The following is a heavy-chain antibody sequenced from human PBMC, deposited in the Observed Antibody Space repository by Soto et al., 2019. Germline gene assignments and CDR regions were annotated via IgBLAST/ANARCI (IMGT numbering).Heavy chain of an antibody. CDR2: IIPIFGTA. CDR1: GGTFSSYA. V-gene: IGHV1-69*01. CDR3: ARDTLSPAVAGPIKGFDY. Sequence: QVQLVQSGAEVKKPGSSVKVSCKASGGTFSSYAISWVRQAPGQGLEWMGGIIPIFGTANYAQKFQGRVTITADESTSTAYMELSSLRSEYTAVYYCARDTLSPAVAGPIKGFDYWGQGTLVTVSS. D-gene: IGHD6-19*01. J-gene: IGHJ4*02.